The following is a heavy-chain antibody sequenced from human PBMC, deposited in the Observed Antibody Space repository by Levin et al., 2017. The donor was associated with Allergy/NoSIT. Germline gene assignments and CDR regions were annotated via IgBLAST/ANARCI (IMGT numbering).Heavy chain of an antibody. CDR2: IKQDGSEK. Sequence: LSLTCAASGFTFSSYWMSWVRQAPGKGLEWVANIKQDGSEKYYVDSVKGRFTISRDNAKNSLYLQMNSLRAEDTAVYYCASQIAEVVPAAITDYWGQGTLVTVSS. V-gene: IGHV3-7*02. D-gene: IGHD2-2*01. J-gene: IGHJ4*02. CDR3: ASQIAEVVPAAITDY. CDR1: GFTFSSYW.